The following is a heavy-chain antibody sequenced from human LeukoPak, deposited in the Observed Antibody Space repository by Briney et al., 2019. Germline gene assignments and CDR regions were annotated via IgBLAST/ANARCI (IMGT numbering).Heavy chain of an antibody. Sequence: SETLSLTCIVSGVSISGGDYWSWIRQHPGKGLEWIGYIVYRGNTYYSPSLKSPVSMSIDTSKNQFSLMLSSATAADTAVYYCARVIEYSGRFDPWGQGTLVTVSS. D-gene: IGHD1-26*01. CDR1: GVSISGGDY. CDR3: ARVIEYSGRFDP. J-gene: IGHJ5*02. CDR2: IVYRGNT. V-gene: IGHV4-31*01.